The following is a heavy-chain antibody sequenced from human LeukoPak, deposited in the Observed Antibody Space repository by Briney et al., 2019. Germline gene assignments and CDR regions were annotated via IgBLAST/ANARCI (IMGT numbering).Heavy chain of an antibody. CDR1: GFTFRNAW. Sequence: GGSLRLSCAASGFTFRNAWMSWVRQAPGKGLEWVGRIKSKGDGETTDNAAPVKGRFTMSRDDSKATLYLQMNTLKAEDTAVYYCTTDLELSMIRGVIVNGAQGPLVTFP. D-gene: IGHD3-10*01. V-gene: IGHV3-15*01. CDR2: IKSKGDGETT. CDR3: TTDLELSMIRGVIVN. J-gene: IGHJ4*02.